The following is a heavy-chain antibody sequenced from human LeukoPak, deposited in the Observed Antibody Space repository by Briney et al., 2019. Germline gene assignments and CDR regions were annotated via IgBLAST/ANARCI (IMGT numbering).Heavy chain of an antibody. J-gene: IGHJ4*02. Sequence: GGSLRLSCAASGFSFDDYAMHWVRQAPGKGLEWVSGISWNSGNIGYADSVKGRFTISRDNAKNSLYLQMNSLRAEDTALYYCAKGQKIGKGDYYGSGSYLFDYWGQGTLVTVSS. V-gene: IGHV3-9*01. CDR3: AKGQKIGKGDYYGSGSYLFDY. CDR2: ISWNSGNI. D-gene: IGHD3-10*01. CDR1: GFSFDDYA.